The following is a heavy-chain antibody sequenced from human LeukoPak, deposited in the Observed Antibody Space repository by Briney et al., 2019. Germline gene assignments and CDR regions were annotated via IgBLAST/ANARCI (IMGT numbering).Heavy chain of an antibody. V-gene: IGHV3-48*03. D-gene: IGHD3-10*01. Sequence: GGSLRLSCAASGFTFSSYEMNWVRQAPGKGLEWVSCISSSGSTIYYADSVKGRFTISRDNAKNSLYLQMNSLRAEDTAVYYCAKDKGSVTRLLNWYFDLWGRGTLVTVSS. CDR2: ISSSGSTI. J-gene: IGHJ2*01. CDR3: AKDKGSVTRLLNWYFDL. CDR1: GFTFSSYE.